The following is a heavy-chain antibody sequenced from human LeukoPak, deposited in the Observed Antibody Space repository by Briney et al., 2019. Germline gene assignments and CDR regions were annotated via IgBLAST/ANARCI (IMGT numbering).Heavy chain of an antibody. Sequence: GGSLRLSYAASGFTFINYNMDWVRQAPGKGLEWVSSISSSSSYIYYADSVRGRFTISRDNAKNSLYLQMNSLRAEDTALYYCARSYSSGFDCWGQGTLVTVSS. CDR3: ARSYSSGFDC. CDR1: GFTFINYN. V-gene: IGHV3-21*01. J-gene: IGHJ4*02. D-gene: IGHD6-19*01. CDR2: ISSSSSYI.